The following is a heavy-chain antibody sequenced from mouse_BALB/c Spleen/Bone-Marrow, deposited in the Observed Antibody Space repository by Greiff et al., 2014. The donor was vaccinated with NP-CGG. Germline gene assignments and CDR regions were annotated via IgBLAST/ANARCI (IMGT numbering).Heavy chain of an antibody. CDR1: GYTFTSYW. J-gene: IGHJ4*01. CDR3: ARTYGDSPYFYAMDY. D-gene: IGHD2-13*01. CDR2: IIPSNGRS. V-gene: IGHV1S81*02. Sequence: VQLQQSGAELVKPGTSVKLSCKTSGYTFTSYWMHWVKQRPGQGLEWIGEIIPSNGRSNYNEKFKNKATLTVDKSSSTAYMQLSSLTSEDSAVYFCARTYGDSPYFYAMDYWGRGTSVTVSS.